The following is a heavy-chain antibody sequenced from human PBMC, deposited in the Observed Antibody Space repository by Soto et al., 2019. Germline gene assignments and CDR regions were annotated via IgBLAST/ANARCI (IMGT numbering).Heavy chain of an antibody. CDR1: GFTFSSYG. J-gene: IGHJ3*02. Sequence: GGSLRLSCAASGFTFSSYGMHWVRQAPGKGLEWVAVISYDRSNKYYADSVKGRFTISRDNSKNTLYLQMNSLRAEDTAVYYCAKDIAAAADLWAFDIWGQGTMVTVSS. D-gene: IGHD6-13*01. CDR2: ISYDRSNK. V-gene: IGHV3-30*18. CDR3: AKDIAAAADLWAFDI.